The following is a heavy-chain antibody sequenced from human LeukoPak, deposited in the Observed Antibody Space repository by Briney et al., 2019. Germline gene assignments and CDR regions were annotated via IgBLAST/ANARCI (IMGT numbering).Heavy chain of an antibody. Sequence: GASVKVSCKASEYTFSGYYMHWVRQAPGQGLEWMGIFNPRDGRTNYAQKFQGRVTMTRDTSTSTVYMELSSLTSQDTAVYYCARGPFSSDWYFDFWGQGTLVTVSS. CDR3: ARGPFSSDWYFDF. CDR2: FNPRDGRT. D-gene: IGHD6-19*01. V-gene: IGHV1-46*01. CDR1: EYTFSGYY. J-gene: IGHJ4*02.